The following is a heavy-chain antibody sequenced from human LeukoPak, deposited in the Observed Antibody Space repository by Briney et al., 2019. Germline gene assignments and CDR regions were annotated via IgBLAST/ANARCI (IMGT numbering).Heavy chain of an antibody. J-gene: IGHJ6*03. CDR3: ARPAKGAYYYYYMDV. Sequence: ASVKLSCKASDYTLLTYGITWVRQAPGQGLEWMGWISTYNGNTHYAQKLQGRVTMTTDTSPCTAYMELRSLTPNDQVIYYCARPAKGAYYYYYMDVWGRGTTVTVSS. CDR2: ISTYNGNT. CDR1: DYTLLTYG. V-gene: IGHV1-18*01. D-gene: IGHD2-2*01.